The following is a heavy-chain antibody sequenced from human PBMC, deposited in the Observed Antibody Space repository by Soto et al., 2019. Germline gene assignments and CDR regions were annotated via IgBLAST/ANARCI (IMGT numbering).Heavy chain of an antibody. J-gene: IGHJ4*02. CDR1: GFTFSSYG. V-gene: IGHV3-30*18. D-gene: IGHD3-10*01. CDR2: ISYDGSNK. CDR3: AKSDVLLWFGELFPFDY. Sequence: GGSLRLSCAASGFTFSSYGMHWVRQAPGKGLEWVAVISYDGSNKYYADSVKGRFTISRDNSKNTLYLQMNSLRAEDTAVYYCAKSDVLLWFGELFPFDYWGQGTLVTVSS.